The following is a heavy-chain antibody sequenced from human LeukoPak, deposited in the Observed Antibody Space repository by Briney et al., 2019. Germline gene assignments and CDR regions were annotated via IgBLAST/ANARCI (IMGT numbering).Heavy chain of an antibody. D-gene: IGHD3-10*01. CDR1: GGSVSSGDFP. Sequence: SETLSLTCAVSGGSVSSGDFPWSWIRQPPGKGLEWIGYLFHTGHTSYNPSLKSRVTISVDMSKNQLSLRLTSVTAADTAVYYCARGFYGAGSHFDYWGQGTLVTVSS. CDR2: LFHTGHT. V-gene: IGHV4-30-2*01. CDR3: ARGFYGAGSHFDY. J-gene: IGHJ4*02.